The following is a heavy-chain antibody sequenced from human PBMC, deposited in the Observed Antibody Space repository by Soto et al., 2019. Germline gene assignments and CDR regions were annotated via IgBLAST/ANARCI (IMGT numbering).Heavy chain of an antibody. CDR1: GGSFSGIY. J-gene: IGHJ6*02. V-gene: IGHV4-34*01. CDR3: ARGPGYSYGYSVYYYYYGMDV. Sequence: SETLSLTCVVYGGSFSGIYWSWIRRPPGKGLEWIGEINHSGSTNYSPSLESRVTISLDTSNNQFSLKLSSVTAADTAVYYCARGPGYSYGYSVYYYYYGMDVWGQGTTVTVSS. D-gene: IGHD5-18*01. CDR2: INHSGST.